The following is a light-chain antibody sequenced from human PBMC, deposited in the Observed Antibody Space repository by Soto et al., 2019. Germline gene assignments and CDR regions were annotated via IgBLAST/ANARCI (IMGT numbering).Light chain of an antibody. V-gene: IGKV1-13*02. J-gene: IGKJ3*01. Sequence: AIQLTQSPSSLSASVGDRVTITCRASQVISSALSWYQQKAGKAPKLLIYDASSLESGVPSRFSGSGSGTDFTLTISSLQPEDCATYYCQQFNSYPRDFGPGTKVDI. CDR1: QVISSA. CDR3: QQFNSYPRD. CDR2: DAS.